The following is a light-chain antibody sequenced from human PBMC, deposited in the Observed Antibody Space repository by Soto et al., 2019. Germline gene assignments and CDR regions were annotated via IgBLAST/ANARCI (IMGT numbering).Light chain of an antibody. V-gene: IGKV3-20*01. CDR3: HPYGSSPPYN. CDR1: QSINNNY. CDR2: GSS. Sequence: EVVLTQSPGTLSLSPGERATLSCRGSQSINNNYLAWYQQRPGQAPRLLIYGSSDRATGIPDRFSGSGSGTGFTLTISSLEPEDFAVYYCHPYGSSPPYNFGQGTQLEI. J-gene: IGKJ2*01.